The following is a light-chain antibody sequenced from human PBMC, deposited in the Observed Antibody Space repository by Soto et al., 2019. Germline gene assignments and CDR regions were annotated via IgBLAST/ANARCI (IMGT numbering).Light chain of an antibody. Sequence: QSALTQPASVSGSPGQSITISCTGTSSDVGAYNYVSWYQQHPSKAPKLMIYEVTNRPSGVSNRFSGSKSGNTASLTISGLQAEDDADYYCSSFASSSTLVLFGGGTKLTVL. CDR2: EVT. CDR3: SSFASSSTLVL. V-gene: IGLV2-14*01. J-gene: IGLJ2*01. CDR1: SSDVGAYNY.